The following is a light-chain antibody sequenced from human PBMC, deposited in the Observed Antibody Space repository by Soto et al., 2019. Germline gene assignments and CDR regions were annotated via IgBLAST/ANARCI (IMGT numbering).Light chain of an antibody. Sequence: DNQMTQSPSAMSAYVEDRVTITCRASQGISNYLAWFQQKPGKVPERLIYAASRLQGGVPSRFSGSGYGTEFTLTISCLQPCDFATSYCEQYNSYPITFGQGTRLEIK. CDR1: QGISNY. CDR3: EQYNSYPIT. J-gene: IGKJ5*01. V-gene: IGKV1-17*03. CDR2: AAS.